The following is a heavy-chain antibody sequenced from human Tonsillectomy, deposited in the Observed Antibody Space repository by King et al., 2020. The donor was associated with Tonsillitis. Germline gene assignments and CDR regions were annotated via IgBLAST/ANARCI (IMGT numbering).Heavy chain of an antibody. CDR1: GGSISSYY. J-gene: IGHJ2*01. Sequence: QLQESGPGLVKPSETLSLTCTVAGGSISSYYWSWIRQPPGKGLEWIGYIYNSGSTNYNPSLKRRVTISVDTSTNQFSRMLSSVTTAVTAVYYCASVYRIGWPHWYFDLWGRATLVTVSA. D-gene: IGHD6-19*01. V-gene: IGHV4-59*01. CDR3: ASVYRIGWPHWYFDL. CDR2: IYNSGST.